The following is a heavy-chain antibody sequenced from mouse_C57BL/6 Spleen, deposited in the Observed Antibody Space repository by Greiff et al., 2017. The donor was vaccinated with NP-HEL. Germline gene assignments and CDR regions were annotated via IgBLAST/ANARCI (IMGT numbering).Heavy chain of an antibody. Sequence: VQLQQSGAELVRPGASVKLSCTASGFNIKDDYMHWVKQRPEQGLEWIGWIDPDNGDTEYASKFQGKATITADTSSNTAYLQLSSLTSEDTAVYYCTRKLRLFDYWGQGTTLTVSS. CDR1: GFNIKDDY. D-gene: IGHD3-2*02. V-gene: IGHV14-4*01. CDR3: TRKLRLFDY. CDR2: IDPDNGDT. J-gene: IGHJ2*01.